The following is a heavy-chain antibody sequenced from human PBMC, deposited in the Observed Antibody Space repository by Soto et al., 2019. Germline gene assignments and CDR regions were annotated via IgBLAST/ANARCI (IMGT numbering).Heavy chain of an antibody. Sequence: EVQLLESGGGLVQPGGSLRLSCAASGFTFNSYVMSWVRQAPGKGLDWVSDIRGSGDITHYADSVKGRFSISRDNSKNTLYLQMXSLXXEDTAVYYCAKIGPNWYFDLWGRGTLVTVSS. CDR1: GFTFNSYV. V-gene: IGHV3-23*01. J-gene: IGHJ2*01. CDR3: AKIGPNWYFDL. CDR2: IRGSGDIT.